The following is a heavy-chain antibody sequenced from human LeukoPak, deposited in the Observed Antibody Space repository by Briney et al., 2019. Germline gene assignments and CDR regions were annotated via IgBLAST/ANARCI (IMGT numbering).Heavy chain of an antibody. J-gene: IGHJ5*02. Sequence: SETLSLTCTVSGGSISSGSYYWSWIRQPAGKGLEWIGRIYTSGSTNYNPSLKGRVTISVDTSKNQFSLKLSSVTAADTAVYYCARDQRYYYDFWSGYVNWFDPWGQGTLVTVSS. D-gene: IGHD3-3*01. CDR1: GGSISSGSYY. CDR2: IYTSGST. CDR3: ARDQRYYYDFWSGYVNWFDP. V-gene: IGHV4-61*02.